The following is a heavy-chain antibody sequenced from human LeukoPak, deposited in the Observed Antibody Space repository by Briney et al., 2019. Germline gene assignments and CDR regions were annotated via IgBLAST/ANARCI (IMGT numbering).Heavy chain of an antibody. CDR1: GFTFSSYW. Sequence: GGSLRLSCAASGFTFSSYWMNWIRQAPGKRLEWVATIKEDGSEKYYVDSVKGRFTISRDNAKNSLYLQMNSLRAEDTAVYYCYCGTYSGFDNWGQGTQVTVSS. V-gene: IGHV3-7*01. CDR2: IKEDGSEK. CDR3: YCGTYSGFDN. J-gene: IGHJ4*02. D-gene: IGHD1-26*01.